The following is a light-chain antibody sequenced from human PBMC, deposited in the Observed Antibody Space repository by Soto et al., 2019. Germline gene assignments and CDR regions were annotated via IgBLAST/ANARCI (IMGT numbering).Light chain of an antibody. J-gene: IGKJ2*01. CDR1: QSLTTTY. CDR2: GTS. Sequence: EDVLTQSPGTLSLSPGERATLSCRASQSLTTTYISWYQQKPGQAPRLLMFGTSIRATGIPDRLSGSGSGADFTLIISRVEPEDFAVYYCQQCDGSPWWSFGQGTKLEIK. V-gene: IGKV3-20*01. CDR3: QQCDGSPWWS.